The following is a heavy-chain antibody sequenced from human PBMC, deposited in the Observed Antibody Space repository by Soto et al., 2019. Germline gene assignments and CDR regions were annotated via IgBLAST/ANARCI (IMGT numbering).Heavy chain of an antibody. CDR3: ARGPLYATTYFDY. V-gene: IGHV1-69*06. CDR1: GDTFTTNS. J-gene: IGHJ4*02. D-gene: IGHD2-8*01. Sequence: QVQLVQSGAEVKKPGSSVKVSCKASGDTFTTNSLNWVRQAPGQGLEWMGGLIPVVGTTKYAQKYQDRVTLPGDKSTTTAYLELSSLRSDDTAVYYCARGPLYATTYFDYWGQGTPVTVSS. CDR2: LIPVVGTT.